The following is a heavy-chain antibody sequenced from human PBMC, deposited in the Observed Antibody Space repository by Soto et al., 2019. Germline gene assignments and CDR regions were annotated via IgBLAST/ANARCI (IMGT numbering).Heavy chain of an antibody. V-gene: IGHV3-23*01. Sequence: EVQLLESGGGLVQPGGSLRLSCAASGFTFSSYAMSWVRQAPGKGLEWVSAISGSGGSTYYADSVKGRFTIFRDNSKNRLYLQMNSLTAEDTAVYYCAKDLAVAAHFWHYWGQGALVTVSS. CDR2: ISGSGGST. CDR1: GFTFSSYA. J-gene: IGHJ4*02. D-gene: IGHD3-3*02. CDR3: AKDLAVAAHFWHY.